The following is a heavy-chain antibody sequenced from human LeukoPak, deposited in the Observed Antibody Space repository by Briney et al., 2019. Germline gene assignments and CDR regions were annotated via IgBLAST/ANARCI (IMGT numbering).Heavy chain of an antibody. J-gene: IGHJ5*02. CDR2: INTNTGNP. V-gene: IGHV7-4-1*02. D-gene: IGHD5-18*01. Sequence: GASVKVSCKASGYTFTSYGISWVRQAPGQGLEWMGWINTNTGNPTYAQGFTGRFVFSLDTSVSTAYLQISSLKAEDTAVYYCAREYLQLWLQQSSWFDPWGQGTLVTVSS. CDR3: AREYLQLWLQQSSWFDP. CDR1: GYTFTSYG.